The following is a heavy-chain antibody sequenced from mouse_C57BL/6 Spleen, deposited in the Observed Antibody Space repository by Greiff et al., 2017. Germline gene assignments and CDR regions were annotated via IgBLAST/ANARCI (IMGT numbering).Heavy chain of an antibody. CDR2: IYPGDGDT. J-gene: IGHJ2*01. CDR1: GYAFSSSW. Sequence: QVQLQQSGPELVKPGASVKISCKASGYAFSSSWMNWVKQRPGKGLEWIGRIYPGDGDTNYNGKFKGKATLTADKSSSTAYMQLSSLTSEDSAVYCCARSTTVPDDWGQGTTLTVSS. D-gene: IGHD1-1*01. V-gene: IGHV1-82*01. CDR3: ARSTTVPDD.